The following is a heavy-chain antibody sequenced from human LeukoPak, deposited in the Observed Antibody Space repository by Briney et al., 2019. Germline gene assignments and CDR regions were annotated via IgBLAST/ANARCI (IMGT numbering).Heavy chain of an antibody. CDR1: GGSFSGYY. Sequence: SETLSLTCAVYGGSFSGYYWSWIRQPPGKGLEWIGEINHSGSTNYNPSLKSRVTISVDTSKKQFSLKLSSVTAADTAVYYCARTMTVDTAMEDYWGQGTLVTVSS. V-gene: IGHV4-34*01. CDR3: ARTMTVDTAMEDY. J-gene: IGHJ4*02. CDR2: INHSGST. D-gene: IGHD5-18*01.